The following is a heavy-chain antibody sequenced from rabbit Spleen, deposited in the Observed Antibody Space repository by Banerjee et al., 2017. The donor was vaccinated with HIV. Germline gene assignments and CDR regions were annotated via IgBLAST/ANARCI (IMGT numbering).Heavy chain of an antibody. J-gene: IGHJ2*01. CDR3: ARNYVNVFDP. D-gene: IGHD1-1*01. V-gene: IGHV1S45*01. Sequence: QQQLEESGGGLVKPGGTLTLTCTASGIDFSSYYYMCWVRQAPGKGLEWIACIDTSNGDTDYANWPKGRFTISKASSTTVTLQMTSLTAADTATYFCARNYVNVFDPWGPGTLVTVS. CDR2: IDTSNGDT. CDR1: GIDFSSYYY.